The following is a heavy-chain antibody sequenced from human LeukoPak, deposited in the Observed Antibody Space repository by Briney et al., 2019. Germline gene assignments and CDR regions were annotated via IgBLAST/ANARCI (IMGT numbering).Heavy chain of an antibody. CDR1: GDSISNFY. J-gene: IGHJ6*03. Sequence: SETLSLTCTVSGDSISNFYWSWIRQPAGKGLEWIGRIYTSGSTNYNPSLKSRVTMSIDTSKNQFSLKVNSVTAADTAVYYCASLLGYCSGNRCPSSANYYYYLDVWGKGTTVTVSS. D-gene: IGHD2-15*01. V-gene: IGHV4-4*07. CDR3: ASLLGYCSGNRCPSSANYYYYLDV. CDR2: IYTSGST.